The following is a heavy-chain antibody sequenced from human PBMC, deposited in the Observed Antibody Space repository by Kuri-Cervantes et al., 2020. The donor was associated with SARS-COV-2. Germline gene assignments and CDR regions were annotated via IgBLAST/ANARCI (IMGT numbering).Heavy chain of an antibody. V-gene: IGHV3-48*01. CDR2: ITSSSSTI. J-gene: IGHJ6*03. D-gene: IGHD2-2*02. Sequence: GESLKISCAASGFTFSSYSINWVRQAPGKGLEWVSYITSSSSTIYYADSVKGRFTISRDNAKNSLYLQMNSLRAEDTAVYYCARRIVVVGAAIGMDVWGKGTTVTVSS. CDR3: ARRIVVVGAAIGMDV. CDR1: GFTFSSYS.